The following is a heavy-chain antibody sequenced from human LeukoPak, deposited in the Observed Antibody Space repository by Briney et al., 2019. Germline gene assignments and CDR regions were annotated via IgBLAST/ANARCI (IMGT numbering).Heavy chain of an antibody. CDR1: GGSISSYY. CDR3: ARGQIDCSGGSCNAHYYYYGMDV. J-gene: IGHJ6*02. D-gene: IGHD2-15*01. CDR2: IYYSGST. V-gene: IGHV4-59*12. Sequence: PSETLSLTCTVSGGSISSYYWSWIRQPPGKGLEWIGYIYYSGSTNYNPSLKSRVTISVDTSKNQFSLKLSSVTAADTAVYYCARGQIDCSGGSCNAHYYYYGMDVWGQGTTVTVSS.